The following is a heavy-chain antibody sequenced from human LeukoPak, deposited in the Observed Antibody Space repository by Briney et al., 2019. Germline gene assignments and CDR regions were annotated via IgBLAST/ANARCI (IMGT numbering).Heavy chain of an antibody. Sequence: ASVKVSCKASGYTSTSYGTSWVRQAPGQGLEWRGWISAYNGNTNYAQKLQGRVTMTTDTSTSTAYMELRSLRSDDTAVYYCARDWYCSGGSCYSLIYNYYYGMDVWGQGTTVTVSS. CDR3: ARDWYCSGGSCYSLIYNYYYGMDV. J-gene: IGHJ6*02. V-gene: IGHV1-18*01. D-gene: IGHD2-15*01. CDR2: ISAYNGNT. CDR1: GYTSTSYG.